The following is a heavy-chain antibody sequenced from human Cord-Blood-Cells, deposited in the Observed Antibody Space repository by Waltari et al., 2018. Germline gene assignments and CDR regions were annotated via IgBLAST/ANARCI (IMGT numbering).Heavy chain of an antibody. V-gene: IGHV1-69*01. D-gene: IGHD2-8*01. CDR1: GGTFGSYA. Sequence: QVQLVPSGAEVKKPGSSVKVSCKASGGTFGSYAISWVGQDPGPGIEWMGGIIPIFGTANYAQKFQGRVTITADESTSTAYMELSSLRSEDTAVYYCARDPRDCTNGVCYDAFDIWGQGTMVTVSS. CDR3: ARDPRDCTNGVCYDAFDI. CDR2: IIPIFGTA. J-gene: IGHJ3*02.